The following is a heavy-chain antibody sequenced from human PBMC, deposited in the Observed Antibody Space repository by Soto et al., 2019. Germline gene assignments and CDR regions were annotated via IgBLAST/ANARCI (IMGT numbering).Heavy chain of an antibody. V-gene: IGHV4-38-2*01. Sequence: KPSETLSLTCAVSGYSISSGYYWGWIRQPPGKGLEWIGSIYHSGSTYYNPSPKSRVTISVDTSKNQFSLKLSSVTAADTAVYYCARRKGSSWYNWFDPWGQGTLVTVSS. CDR2: IYHSGST. CDR3: ARRKGSSWYNWFDP. D-gene: IGHD6-13*01. J-gene: IGHJ5*02. CDR1: GYSISSGYY.